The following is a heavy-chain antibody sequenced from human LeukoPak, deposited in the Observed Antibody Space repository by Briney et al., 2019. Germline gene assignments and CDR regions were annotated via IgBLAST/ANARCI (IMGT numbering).Heavy chain of an antibody. CDR1: GFPFSSYS. V-gene: IGHV3-48*01. Sequence: GGSLRLSCAASGFPFSSYSMNWVRQAPGKGLEWVSYISASGSNIYYLDSVRGRFTVSRDNAMNSLFLQMDRPRAEDTAVYYCVRVKGTYFDFWGQGTLVTVSS. J-gene: IGHJ4*02. CDR3: VRVKGTYFDF. CDR2: ISASGSNI. D-gene: IGHD1-1*01.